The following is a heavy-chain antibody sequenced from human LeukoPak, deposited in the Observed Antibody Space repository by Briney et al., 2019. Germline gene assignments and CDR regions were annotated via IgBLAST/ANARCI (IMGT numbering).Heavy chain of an antibody. V-gene: IGHV4-30-4*08. Sequence: PSETLSLTCTVSGGSISSGDYYWSWIRQPPGKGLEWIGYIYYSGCTYYNPSLKSRVTISVDTSKNQFSLKLSSVTAADTAVYYCGRVRDYYDSSGYKERLVDYWGQGTLVTVSS. D-gene: IGHD3-22*01. CDR1: GGSISSGDYY. J-gene: IGHJ4*02. CDR3: GRVRDYYDSSGYKERLVDY. CDR2: IYYSGCT.